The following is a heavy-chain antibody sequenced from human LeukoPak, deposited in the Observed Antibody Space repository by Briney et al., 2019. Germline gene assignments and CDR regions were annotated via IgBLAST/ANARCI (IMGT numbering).Heavy chain of an antibody. CDR2: LSSTSTYI. J-gene: IGHJ5*02. CDR1: GFSFNTYT. CDR3: VRDGGTDWYDP. V-gene: IGHV3-21*01. Sequence: GGSLRLSCAASGFSFNTYTMNWVRQAPGKGLEWVSYLSSTSTYISYADSVKGRFTISRDNAKNSIFLQMNSLRVEDMAIYYCVRDGGTDWYDPWGQGTLVSVSS. D-gene: IGHD3-16*01.